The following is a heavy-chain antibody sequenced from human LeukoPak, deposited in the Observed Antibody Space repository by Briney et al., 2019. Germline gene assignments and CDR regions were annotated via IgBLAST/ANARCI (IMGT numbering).Heavy chain of an antibody. CDR3: ARWDPRVLRYFDWLSPTFDY. CDR1: GYTFTSSA. J-gene: IGHJ4*02. V-gene: IGHV1-3*01. Sequence: ASVKVSCKASGYTFTSSAMHWVRQAPGQRLEWMGWINAGNGNTKYSQKFQGRVTITRDTSANTAYMELRSLRSDDTAVYYCARWDPRVLRYFDWLSPTFDYWGQGTLVTVSS. D-gene: IGHD3-9*01. CDR2: INAGNGNT.